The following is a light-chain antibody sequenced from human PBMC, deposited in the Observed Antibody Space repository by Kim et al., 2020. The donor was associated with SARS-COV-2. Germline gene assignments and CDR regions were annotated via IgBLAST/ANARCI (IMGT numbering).Light chain of an antibody. CDR3: QQRSNWLT. Sequence: EIVLTQSPATLSLSPGERATLSCRASQSVSSYLAWYQQKPDQAPRLLLYDASNRATGIPARFSGSGSGTDFTLTISSLEPEDFAVYYCQQRSNWLTFGGGTKVDIK. CDR1: QSVSSY. J-gene: IGKJ4*02. CDR2: DAS. V-gene: IGKV3-11*01.